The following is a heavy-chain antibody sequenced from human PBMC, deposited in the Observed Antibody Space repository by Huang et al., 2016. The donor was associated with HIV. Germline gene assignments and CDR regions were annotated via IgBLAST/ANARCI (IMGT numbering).Heavy chain of an antibody. J-gene: IGHJ6*02. V-gene: IGHV4-34*02. D-gene: IGHD3-3*01. CDR3: ARQWTILEWLLGLDV. CDR2: VKDSGAT. CDR1: GGSFTGNY. Sequence: QMQLQQRGAGLLKPSETLSLTCGVSGGSFTGNYLTWIRQAPGKGLEWIGEVKDSGATNYNPSLNGRVTISRDKSNRELSLNLRSVTAADTAVYYCARQWTILEWLLGLDVWGQVTTVIVSS.